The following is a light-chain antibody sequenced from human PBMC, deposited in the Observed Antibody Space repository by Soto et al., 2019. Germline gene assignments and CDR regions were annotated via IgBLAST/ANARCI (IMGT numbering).Light chain of an antibody. Sequence: IQMTQSPSSLSASVGYRVTITCRASQGIRSDLGWFQQKPGKAPRLLISAASILQSGVPSRFSGSGSGTDFTLTISSLQPEDVASYYCLQDYTYPWTFGQGTKVDNK. V-gene: IGKV1-6*01. CDR2: AAS. CDR3: LQDYTYPWT. J-gene: IGKJ1*01. CDR1: QGIRSD.